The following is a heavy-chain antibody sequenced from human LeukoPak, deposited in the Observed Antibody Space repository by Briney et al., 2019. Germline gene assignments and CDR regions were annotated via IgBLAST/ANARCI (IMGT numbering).Heavy chain of an antibody. Sequence: GGSLILSCAASGFTFSSYSMNWVRQAPGEGLEWVSSISSSSSYIYYADSVKGRFTISRDNAKNSLYLQMNSLRAEDTAVYYCARDPLGTPFDYWGQGTLVTVSS. CDR3: ARDPLGTPFDY. V-gene: IGHV3-21*01. CDR2: ISSSSSYI. CDR1: GFTFSSYS. J-gene: IGHJ4*02. D-gene: IGHD1-1*01.